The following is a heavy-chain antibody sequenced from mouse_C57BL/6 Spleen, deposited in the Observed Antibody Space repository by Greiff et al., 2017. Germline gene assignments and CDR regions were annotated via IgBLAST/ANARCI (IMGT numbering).Heavy chain of an antibody. J-gene: IGHJ1*03. CDR3: ARKDYGNYEYFDV. Sequence: VQLQQSGPELVKPGASVKLSCKASGYTFTSYDINWVKQRPGQGLEWIGWIYPRDGSTKYNEKFKGKATLTVDTSSSTAYMELHSLTSEDSAVYFCARKDYGNYEYFDVWGTGTTVTVSS. V-gene: IGHV1-85*01. CDR2: IYPRDGST. D-gene: IGHD2-1*01. CDR1: GYTFTSYD.